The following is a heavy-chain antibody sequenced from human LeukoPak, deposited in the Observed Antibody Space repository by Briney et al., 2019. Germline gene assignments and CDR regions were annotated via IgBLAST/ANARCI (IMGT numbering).Heavy chain of an antibody. CDR1: GFTFSSYA. CDR2: ISGSGGST. CDR3: AKDWDYYGSGSYSDY. D-gene: IGHD3-10*01. V-gene: IGHV3-23*01. Sequence: GGSLRLSCAASGFTFSSYAMRWVRQAPGKGLEWVSSISGSGGSTYYADSVKGRFTLSRDNSKNTLYLQMNSLRAEDTAVYYCAKDWDYYGSGSYSDYWGQGTLVTVSS. J-gene: IGHJ4*02.